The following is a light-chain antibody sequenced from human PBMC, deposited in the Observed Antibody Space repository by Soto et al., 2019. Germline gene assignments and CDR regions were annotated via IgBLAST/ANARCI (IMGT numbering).Light chain of an antibody. CDR2: TVT. CDR1: SSVIGGYNY. CDR3: CSYAGSSSYV. J-gene: IGLJ1*01. V-gene: IGLV2-11*01. Sequence: QSVLTQPRSVSGSPGQSVTISCTGTSSVIGGYNYVSWYQQHPGKAPKLMMYTVTKRPSGVPDRFSGSKSDNTASLTISGLQADDEADYYCCSYAGSSSYVFGTGTKVTVL.